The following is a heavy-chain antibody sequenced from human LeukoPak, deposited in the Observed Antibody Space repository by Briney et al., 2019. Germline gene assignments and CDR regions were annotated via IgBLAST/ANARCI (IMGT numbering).Heavy chain of an antibody. Sequence: PGGSLRLSCAASEFTFSTYNMAWVRQAPGKGLEWVSSISSGSANIYYADSMKGRFTISRDNAKNSLFLQMNSLRAEDTAFYYCAREKTYYNSGSYYNVLDYWGQGPLVTVSS. CDR3: AREKTYYNSGSYYNVLDY. CDR2: ISSGSANI. D-gene: IGHD3-10*01. J-gene: IGHJ4*02. CDR1: EFTFSTYN. V-gene: IGHV3-21*01.